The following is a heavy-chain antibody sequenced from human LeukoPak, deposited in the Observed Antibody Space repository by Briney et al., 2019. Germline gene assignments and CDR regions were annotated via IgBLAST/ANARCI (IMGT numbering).Heavy chain of an antibody. CDR1: GFTFSLYW. D-gene: IGHD3-10*01. CDR3: AKDKGVLLWFGELAN. Sequence: GGSLRLSCAASGFTFSLYWMSWVRQAPGKGLEWVANIKQDGTEKYYVDSVKGRFTISRDNAKNSLYLQMNSLRAEDTALYYCAKDKGVLLWFGELANWGQGTLVTVSS. V-gene: IGHV3-7*03. J-gene: IGHJ4*02. CDR2: IKQDGTEK.